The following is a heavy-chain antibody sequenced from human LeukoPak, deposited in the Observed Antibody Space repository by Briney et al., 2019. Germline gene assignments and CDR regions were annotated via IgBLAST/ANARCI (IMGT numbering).Heavy chain of an antibody. V-gene: IGHV1-2*02. D-gene: IGHD1-26*01. Sequence: ASVKVSCKASGYTFTGYYMHWVRQAPGQGLEWMGWINPNSGGTNYAQKFQGRVTMTRDTSISTAYMELSRLRSDDTAVYYCARDGSVWELLHSNAFDIWGQETMVTVSS. CDR2: INPNSGGT. CDR1: GYTFTGYY. J-gene: IGHJ3*02. CDR3: ARDGSVWELLHSNAFDI.